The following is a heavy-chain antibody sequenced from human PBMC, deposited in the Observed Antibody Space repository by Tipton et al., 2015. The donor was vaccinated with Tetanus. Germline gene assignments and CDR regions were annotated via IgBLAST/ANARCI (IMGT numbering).Heavy chain of an antibody. Sequence: SLRLSCAASGFTFSSYAMSWVRQAPGKGLEWVSAISGSGGSTYYADSVKGRFTISRDNSKNTLYLQMNSLRAEDTAVYYCALRGVTVVDYYYGMDVWGQGTTVTVSS. CDR2: ISGSGGST. D-gene: IGHD3-10*01. CDR1: GFTFSSYA. CDR3: ALRGVTVVDYYYGMDV. J-gene: IGHJ6*02. V-gene: IGHV3-23*01.